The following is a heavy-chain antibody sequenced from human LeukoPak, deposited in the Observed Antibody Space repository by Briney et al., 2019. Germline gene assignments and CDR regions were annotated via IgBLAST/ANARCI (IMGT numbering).Heavy chain of an antibody. V-gene: IGHV1-2*02. CDR1: GYTFTGYY. D-gene: IGHD3-16*01. CDR3: ATQRGSYLWGTDFDY. Sequence: ASVKVSCKASGYTFTGYYMHWVRQAPGQGLEWMGWINPNSGDTKYAQKFQGRVTMTRDTSISTAYMELSRLRSDDTAVYYCATQRGSYLWGTDFDYWGQGTLVTVSS. J-gene: IGHJ4*02. CDR2: INPNSGDT.